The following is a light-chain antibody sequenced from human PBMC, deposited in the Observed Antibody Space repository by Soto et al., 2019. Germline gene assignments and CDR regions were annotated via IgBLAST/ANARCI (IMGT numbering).Light chain of an antibody. CDR2: GAS. V-gene: IGKV3-20*01. Sequence: EIVMTQSPAILSLSPGERATLSCRASQSVDSSLAWYQQKPGQAPRLLIYGASSRATGIPDRFSGSGSGTDFTLTISRLEPEDFAVYFCQQWHSSPSITFGQGARLEI. J-gene: IGKJ5*01. CDR3: QQWHSSPSIT. CDR1: QSVDSS.